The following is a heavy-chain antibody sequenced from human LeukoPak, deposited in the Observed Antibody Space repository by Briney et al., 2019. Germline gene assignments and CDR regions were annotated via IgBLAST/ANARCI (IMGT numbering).Heavy chain of an antibody. J-gene: IGHJ4*02. CDR1: GFTFDDYA. D-gene: IGHD4-23*01. Sequence: GGSLRLSCAASGFTFDDYAMHWVRQAPGKGLEWVSGISWNSGRIAYADSVKGRFTISRDNANNSVFLQMNNLRAEDSAIYYCARGARWAYYFDYWGQGSLVTVSS. CDR2: ISWNSGRI. V-gene: IGHV3-9*01. CDR3: ARGARWAYYFDY.